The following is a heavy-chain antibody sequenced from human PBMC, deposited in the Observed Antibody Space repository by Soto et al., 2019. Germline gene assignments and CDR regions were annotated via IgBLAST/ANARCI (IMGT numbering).Heavy chain of an antibody. CDR3: ARSPTNWNYGDYYYYYMDV. CDR1: GYTFTSYD. D-gene: IGHD1-7*01. CDR2: MNPNSGNT. Sequence: ASVKVSCKASGYTFTSYDINWVRQATGQGLEWMGWMNPNSGNTGYAQKFQGRVTMTRNTSISTAYMELSSLRSEDTAVYYCARSPTNWNYGDYYYYYMDVWGKGTTVTVSS. J-gene: IGHJ6*03. V-gene: IGHV1-8*01.